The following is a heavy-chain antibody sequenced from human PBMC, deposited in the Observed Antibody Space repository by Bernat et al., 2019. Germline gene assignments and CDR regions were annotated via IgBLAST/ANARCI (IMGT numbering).Heavy chain of an antibody. D-gene: IGHD5-24*01. V-gene: IGHV3-30*03. CDR2: ISSDGSNK. Sequence: QVQLVESGGGVVQPGRSLRLSCAASGFTFSSYGVHWVRQAPGKGLEWVAVISSDGSNKYYADSVKGRFTISRDNSKNTLYLQMNSLRAEDTAVYYCARDRAGITARGCDYWGQGTLVTVSS. CDR3: ARDRAGITARGCDY. J-gene: IGHJ4*02. CDR1: GFTFSSYG.